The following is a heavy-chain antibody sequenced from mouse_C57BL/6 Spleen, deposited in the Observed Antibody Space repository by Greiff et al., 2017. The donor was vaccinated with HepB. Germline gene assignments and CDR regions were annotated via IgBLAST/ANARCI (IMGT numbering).Heavy chain of an antibody. Sequence: EVQLQQSGPVLVKPGASVKMSCKASGYTFTDYYMNWVKQSHGKSLEWIGVINPYNGGTSYNQKFKGKATLTVDKSSSTAYMELNSLTSEDSAVYYCAWDYGSSPFAYWGQGTLVTVSA. V-gene: IGHV1-19*01. CDR1: GYTFTDYY. CDR2: INPYNGGT. D-gene: IGHD1-1*01. CDR3: AWDYGSSPFAY. J-gene: IGHJ3*01.